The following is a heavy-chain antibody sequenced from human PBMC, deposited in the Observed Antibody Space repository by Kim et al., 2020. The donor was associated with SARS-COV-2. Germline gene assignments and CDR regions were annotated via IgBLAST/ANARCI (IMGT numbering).Heavy chain of an antibody. CDR1: GYTFTSYA. Sequence: ASVKVSCKASGYTFTSYAMHWVRQAPGQRLEWMGWINAGNGNTKYSQKFQGRVTITRDTSASTAYMELSSLRSEDTAVYYCARAPPRVVVAATRNDYWGQGTLVTVSS. CDR2: INAGNGNT. J-gene: IGHJ4*02. V-gene: IGHV1-3*01. D-gene: IGHD2-15*01. CDR3: ARAPPRVVVAATRNDY.